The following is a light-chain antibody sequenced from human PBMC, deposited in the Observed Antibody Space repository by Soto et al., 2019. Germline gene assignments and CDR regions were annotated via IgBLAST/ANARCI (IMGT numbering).Light chain of an antibody. CDR2: EVS. CDR1: SSDVCAYTY. V-gene: IGLV2-14*01. J-gene: IGLJ1*01. CDR3: SSYTSINTHV. Sequence: QSVLAQPASVSGSPGQSVTISCAGTSSDVCAYTYVSWYQQLPGKAPKLMIYEVSNRPSGVSNRFSGSKSGNTASLTISGLQAEDEADYYCSSYTSINTHVFGTGTKVTVL.